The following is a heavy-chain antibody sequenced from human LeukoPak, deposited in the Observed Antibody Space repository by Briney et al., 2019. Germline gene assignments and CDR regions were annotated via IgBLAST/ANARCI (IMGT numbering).Heavy chain of an antibody. D-gene: IGHD3-3*01. Sequence: ASVKLSCKASGGTFSSYAISWVRQAPGQGLEWMGRIIPILGIANYAQKFQGRVTITADKSTSTAYMELSSLRSEDTAVYYCARTYYDFWSGYYTRNYYYYGMDVWGQGTTVTVSS. J-gene: IGHJ6*02. V-gene: IGHV1-69*04. CDR3: ARTYYDFWSGYYTRNYYYYGMDV. CDR1: GGTFSSYA. CDR2: IIPILGIA.